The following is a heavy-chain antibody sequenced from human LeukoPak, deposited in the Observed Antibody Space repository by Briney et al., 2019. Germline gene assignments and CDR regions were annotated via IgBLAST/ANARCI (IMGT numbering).Heavy chain of an antibody. CDR3: ARGGSGYDFDF. J-gene: IGHJ4*02. CDR1: GFTFSTYE. CDR2: ISGSGSSI. D-gene: IGHD5-12*01. Sequence: GGSLRLSCTASGFTFSTYEMNWVRQAPGKGLEWISYISGSGSSIFYADSVKGRFTISRDNAKKSLSLQMNSLRAEDTGVYYCARGGSGYDFDFWGQGTLVTVSS. V-gene: IGHV3-48*03.